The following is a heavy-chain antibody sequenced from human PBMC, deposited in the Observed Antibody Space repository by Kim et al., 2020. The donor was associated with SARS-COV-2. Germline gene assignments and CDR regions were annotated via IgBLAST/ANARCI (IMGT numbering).Heavy chain of an antibody. CDR3: TRDHSTAYSGSDYYYYGMDV. V-gene: IGHV3-49*03. CDR1: GFTFGDYA. D-gene: IGHD1-26*01. J-gene: IGHJ6*02. Sequence: GGSLRLSCTASGFTFGDYAMSWFRQAPGKGLEWVGFIRSKAYGGTTEYAASVKGRFTISRDDSKSIAYLQMNSLKTEDTAVYYCTRDHSTAYSGSDYYYYGMDVCGPGATVT. CDR2: IRSKAYGGTT.